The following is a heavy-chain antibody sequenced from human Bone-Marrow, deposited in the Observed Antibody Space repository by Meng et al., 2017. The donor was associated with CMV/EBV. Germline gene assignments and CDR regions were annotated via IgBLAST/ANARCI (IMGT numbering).Heavy chain of an antibody. CDR1: GFTFSSYA. J-gene: IGHJ6*01. Sequence: GGSLRLSCAASGFTFSSYAMHWVRQAPGKGLEWVAVISYDGSNKYYADSVKGRFTISRDNSKNTLYLQMHSLRVEDTAVYYCAKMSRLLGAIMGVTCYYYAMDVWGQGNTVNVDS. D-gene: IGHD1-26*01. CDR2: ISYDGSNK. CDR3: AKMSRLLGAIMGVTCYYYAMDV. V-gene: IGHV3-30-3*02.